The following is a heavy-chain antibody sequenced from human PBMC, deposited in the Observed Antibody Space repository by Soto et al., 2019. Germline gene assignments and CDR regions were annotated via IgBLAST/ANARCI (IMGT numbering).Heavy chain of an antibody. Sequence: PSETLPHTYAVYGGSFSGYYWTWIRQPPGKGLEWIGGINHSGSTNYNPSLKSRVTISVDTSKNQFSLKLSSVTAADAAVYYCARGRSVRQRALQRYYYYGMDVWGQGTTVTVS. CDR3: ARGRSVRQRALQRYYYYGMDV. CDR1: GGSFSGYY. D-gene: IGHD4-4*01. CDR2: INHSGST. J-gene: IGHJ6*02. V-gene: IGHV4-34*01.